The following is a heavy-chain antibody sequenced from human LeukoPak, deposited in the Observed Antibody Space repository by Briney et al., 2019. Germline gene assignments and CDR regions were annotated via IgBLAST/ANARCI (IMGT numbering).Heavy chain of an antibody. CDR3: AKKSTTVITYYFDY. D-gene: IGHD4-11*01. V-gene: IGHV3-48*03. CDR2: ISSSGSTI. Sequence: GGSLRLSCAASGFTFSSYEMNWVRQAPGKGLEWVSYISSSGSTIYYADSVKGRFTISRDNAKNSLYLQMNSLRAEDTAVYYCAKKSTTVITYYFDYWGQGTLVTVSS. J-gene: IGHJ4*02. CDR1: GFTFSSYE.